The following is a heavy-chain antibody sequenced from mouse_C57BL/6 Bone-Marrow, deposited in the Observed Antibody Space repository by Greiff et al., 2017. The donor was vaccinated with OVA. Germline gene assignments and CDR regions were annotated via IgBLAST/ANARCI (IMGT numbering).Heavy chain of an antibody. CDR1: GFTFSDYG. CDR2: ISSGSSTI. J-gene: IGHJ2*01. V-gene: IGHV5-17*01. D-gene: IGHD2-4*01. Sequence: EVKLMESGGGLVKPGGSLKLSCAASGFTFSDYGMHWVRQAPEKGLEWVAYISSGSSTIYYADTVKGRVTISRDNAKNTLFLQLTSLRSEDTAMYYCAKSDYDYFDYWGQGTTLTVSS. CDR3: AKSDYDYFDY.